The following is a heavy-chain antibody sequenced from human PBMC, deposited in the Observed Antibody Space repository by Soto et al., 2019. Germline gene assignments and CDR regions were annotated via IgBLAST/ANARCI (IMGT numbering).Heavy chain of an antibody. CDR1: GFTFSSYW. V-gene: IGHV3-74*01. J-gene: IGHJ4*02. Sequence: EVQLVESGGGLVQPGGSLRLSCAASGFTFSSYWMHWARQAPGKGLCWVSRINSDGSSPSYADSVKGRFTISRDNAKNTLYLQMNSLRAEDTAVYYCAIRASYYDSSGYFDYWGQGTLVTVSS. CDR2: INSDGSSP. D-gene: IGHD3-22*01. CDR3: AIRASYYDSSGYFDY.